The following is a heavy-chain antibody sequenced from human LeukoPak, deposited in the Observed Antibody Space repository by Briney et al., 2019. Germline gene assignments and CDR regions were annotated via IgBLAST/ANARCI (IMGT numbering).Heavy chain of an antibody. CDR1: GGSISSSSYY. CDR3: ASHPWGSSWYKYFDY. CDR2: IYYSGST. D-gene: IGHD6-13*01. V-gene: IGHV4-39*01. J-gene: IGHJ4*02. Sequence: SETLSLTCTVSGGSISSSSYYWGWIRQPPGKGLGWIGSIYYSGSTYYNPSLKSRVTISVDTSKNQFSLKLSSVTAADTAVYYCASHPWGSSWYKYFDYWGQGTLVTVSS.